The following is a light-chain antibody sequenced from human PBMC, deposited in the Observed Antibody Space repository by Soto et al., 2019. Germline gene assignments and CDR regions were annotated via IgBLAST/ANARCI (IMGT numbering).Light chain of an antibody. CDR2: DTS. CDR3: QQGSNWYT. J-gene: IGKJ2*01. V-gene: IGKV3-11*01. CDR1: QSVDSY. Sequence: EIVLTQSPATLSLSPGDRATLSCRASQSVDSYLAWYQEKPGQAPRLLIYDTSDRATGIPDRFSGSGSGTDFTLTISSLEPEDFAVYYCQQGSNWYTFGQGTKLEIK.